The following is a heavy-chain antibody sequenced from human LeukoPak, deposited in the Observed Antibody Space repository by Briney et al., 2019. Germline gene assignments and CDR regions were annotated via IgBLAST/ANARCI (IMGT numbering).Heavy chain of an antibody. CDR1: GFTLSSYW. CDR2: INTDGSST. D-gene: IGHD6-6*01. Sequence: GGSLRHSCSASGFTLSSYWMHWVRQAPGKGLVWVSRINTDGSSTNYADSVKGRFTVSRDNAKNTLYLQMNSLRAEDTAVYYCATEGPEIAARPYYYYYMDVWGKGTTVTVSS. V-gene: IGHV3-74*01. J-gene: IGHJ6*03. CDR3: ATEGPEIAARPYYYYYMDV.